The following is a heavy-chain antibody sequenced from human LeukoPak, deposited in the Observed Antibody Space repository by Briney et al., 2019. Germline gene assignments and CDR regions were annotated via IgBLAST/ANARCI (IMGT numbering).Heavy chain of an antibody. CDR3: ATSYQPLLYKDY. J-gene: IGHJ4*02. Sequence: ASAKVSCKVSGYTLTELSMHWVRQAPGKGLEWMGGFDPEDGETIYAQKFQGRVTMTEDTSTDTAYMELSSLRSEDTAVYYCATSYQPLLYKDYWGQGTLVTVSS. CDR1: GYTLTELS. D-gene: IGHD2-2*02. V-gene: IGHV1-24*01. CDR2: FDPEDGET.